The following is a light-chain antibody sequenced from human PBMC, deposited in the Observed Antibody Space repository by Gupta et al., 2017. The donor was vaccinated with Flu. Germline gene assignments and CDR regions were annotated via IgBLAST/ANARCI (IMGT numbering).Light chain of an antibody. CDR2: GNN. V-gene: IGLV1-44*01. J-gene: IGLJ2*01. CDR3: VAWDDSLNGLV. Sequence: QSVVTHSPSASGTPGQRVTISCSGSSSNIGSYAVNWYQQFPGTTPKLLMYGNNHRPSGVPDRFSGSKSGTSASLAISGLQSEDEADYYCVAWDDSLNGLVFGGGTKLTVL. CDR1: SSNIGSYA.